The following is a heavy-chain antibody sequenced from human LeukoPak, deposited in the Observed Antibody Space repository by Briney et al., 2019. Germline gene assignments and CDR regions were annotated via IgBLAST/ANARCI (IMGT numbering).Heavy chain of an antibody. J-gene: IGHJ6*02. D-gene: IGHD3-3*01. Sequence: ASVKVSCKASGYTFTGYYMHWVRQAPGQGLEWMGWINPNSGGTNYAQKFQGRVTMTRDTSISTAYMELSRLRSDDTAVYYCASTIFGAYYYYGMDVWGQGTTVTVSS. CDR3: ASTIFGAYYYYGMDV. V-gene: IGHV1-2*02. CDR2: INPNSGGT. CDR1: GYTFTGYY.